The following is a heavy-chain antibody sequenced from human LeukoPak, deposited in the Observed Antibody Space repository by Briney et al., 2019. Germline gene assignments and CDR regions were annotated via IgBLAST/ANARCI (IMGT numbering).Heavy chain of an antibody. CDR3: ARMAYDNFAGYFRRNGFDA. CDR2: ISGYNGNT. CDR1: GYTFTNYG. D-gene: IGHD3-9*01. Sequence: ASVKVSCKASGYTFTNYGISWVRQAPGQGLEWMGWISGYNGNTKNVQKFRGRVTMTTDTSTSTAYMELRSLRSDDTGVYYCARMAYDNFAGYFRRNGFDAWGQGTLVTVSS. V-gene: IGHV1-18*01. J-gene: IGHJ5*01.